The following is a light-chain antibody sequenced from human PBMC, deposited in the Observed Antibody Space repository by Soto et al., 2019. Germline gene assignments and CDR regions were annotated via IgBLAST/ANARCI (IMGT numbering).Light chain of an antibody. CDR2: GAS. Sequence: EIVLTQSPGTLSLSPGERATLSCRARQSVSSSYLAWYQQKPGQAPRLLIYGASSRATGIPDRFSGSGSGTDFHLTISRLEPEEFAGYYCQQYGSSPFTCGPGNKVDIK. J-gene: IGKJ3*01. CDR1: QSVSSSY. CDR3: QQYGSSPFT. V-gene: IGKV3-20*01.